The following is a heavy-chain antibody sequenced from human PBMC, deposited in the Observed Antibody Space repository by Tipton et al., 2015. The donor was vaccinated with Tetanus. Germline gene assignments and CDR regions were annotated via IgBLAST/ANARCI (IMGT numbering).Heavy chain of an antibody. Sequence: LRLSCTVSGGSIRSDNYSWNWIRRPPGKGLEWLAYISYSGRTNSNYPLKSRITISQDTSKNQFSLKLTSVTAADTAVYYCARANSEFPKKGPFDYWGQGALVIVSS. CDR1: GGSIRSDNYS. CDR2: ISYSGRT. D-gene: IGHD2/OR15-2a*01. V-gene: IGHV4-61*01. J-gene: IGHJ4*02. CDR3: ARANSEFPKKGPFDY.